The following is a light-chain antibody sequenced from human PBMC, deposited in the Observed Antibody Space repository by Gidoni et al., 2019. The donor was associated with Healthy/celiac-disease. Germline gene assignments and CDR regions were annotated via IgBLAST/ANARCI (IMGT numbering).Light chain of an antibody. V-gene: IGKV1-39*01. Sequence: DIQMTQSPSSLSASVGDRVTITCRASQSISSYLNWYQQKPGKAPKLLIYAASSLQSGVPSRFSGSGSGTEFTLTISSLQPEDFATYYCQQSYSNPRTFGRGTKVEIK. CDR3: QQSYSNPRT. J-gene: IGKJ1*01. CDR1: QSISSY. CDR2: AAS.